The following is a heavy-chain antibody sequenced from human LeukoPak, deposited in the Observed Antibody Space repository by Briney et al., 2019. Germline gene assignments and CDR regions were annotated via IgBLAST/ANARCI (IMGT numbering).Heavy chain of an antibody. CDR3: ARDQQIIPGYSSGWYGELDY. CDR1: GGTFSSYA. Sequence: ASVKVSCKASGGTFSSYAISWVRQAPGQGLEWMGGIIPIFGTANYAQKFQGRVTITADESTSTAYMELSSLRSEDTAVYYCARDQQIIPGYSSGWYGELDYWGQGTLVTVSS. V-gene: IGHV1-69*13. D-gene: IGHD6-19*01. CDR2: IIPIFGTA. J-gene: IGHJ4*02.